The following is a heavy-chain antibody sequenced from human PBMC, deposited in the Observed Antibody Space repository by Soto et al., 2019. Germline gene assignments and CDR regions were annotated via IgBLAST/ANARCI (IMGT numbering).Heavy chain of an antibody. CDR3: ASENYGDYVTAWFDP. CDR2: IYYSGST. D-gene: IGHD4-17*01. V-gene: IGHV4-31*03. J-gene: IGHJ5*02. CDR1: GGSISSGGYY. Sequence: SETLSLTCTVSGGSISSGGYYWSWIRQHPGKGLEWIGYIYYSGSTYYNPSLKSRVTISVDTSKNQFSLKLSSVTAADTAVYYCASENYGDYVTAWFDPWGQGTLVTVPQ.